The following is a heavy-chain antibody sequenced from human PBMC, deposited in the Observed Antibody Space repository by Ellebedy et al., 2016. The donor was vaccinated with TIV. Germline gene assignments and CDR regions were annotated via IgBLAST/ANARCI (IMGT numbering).Heavy chain of an antibody. CDR3: TRVQARDYYYYYMEV. CDR1: DDSFGSSRLS. J-gene: IGHJ6*03. D-gene: IGHD5-12*01. Sequence: SETLSLTCTVSDDSFGSSRLSWGWIRQPPGKGLEWIGNIYPGGYSYYKSSLKSRVTISVDTSKNQFSLQLSSVTAADTAIYYCTRVQARDYYYYYMEVWGKGTTVTVSS. CDR2: IYPGGYS. V-gene: IGHV4-39*07.